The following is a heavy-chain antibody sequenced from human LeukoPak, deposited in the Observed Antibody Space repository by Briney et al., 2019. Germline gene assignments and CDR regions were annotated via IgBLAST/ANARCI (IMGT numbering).Heavy chain of an antibody. V-gene: IGHV3-73*01. Sequence: GGSLRLSCAASGFTFSGSAMHWVRQASGKGLEWVGRIRSKANSYATAYAASVKGRFTISRDDSKNTAYLQMNSLKTEDTAVYYFTRQASIAAREGDYWGQGTLVTVSS. CDR3: TRQASIAAREGDY. CDR2: IRSKANSYAT. J-gene: IGHJ4*02. D-gene: IGHD6-6*01. CDR1: GFTFSGSA.